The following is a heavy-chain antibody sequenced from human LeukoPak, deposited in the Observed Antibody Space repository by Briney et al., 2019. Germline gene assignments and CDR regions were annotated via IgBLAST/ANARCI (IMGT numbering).Heavy chain of an antibody. CDR1: GYTFTTYT. CDR2: INAGSGNT. V-gene: IGHV1-3*03. CDR3: ARGRCSGGSCYFDY. Sequence: ASVKVSCKASGYTFTTYTIQWVRQAPGQGLEWMAWINAGSGNTEYSQEFQGRVTITRDTSASTAYMELSSLRSEDMAVYYCARGRCSGGSCYFDYWGQGTLVTVSS. J-gene: IGHJ4*02. D-gene: IGHD2-15*01.